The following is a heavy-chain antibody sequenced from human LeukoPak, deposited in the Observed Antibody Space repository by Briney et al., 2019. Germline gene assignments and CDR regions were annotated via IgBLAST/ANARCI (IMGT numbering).Heavy chain of an antibody. CDR3: ARHGGGGSYYNWFDP. CDR1: GVSITGDEDF. CDR2: VHHSGNR. Sequence: PSETLSLTCSVSGVSITGDEDFWTWLRQPPGKGLELIGYVHHSGNRYYDSSLGSRLTISVDRSKNQFSLKLSSVTAADTAVYFCARHGGGGSYYNWFDPWGQGTLVTVSS. V-gene: IGHV4-30-2*01. D-gene: IGHD1-26*01. J-gene: IGHJ5*02.